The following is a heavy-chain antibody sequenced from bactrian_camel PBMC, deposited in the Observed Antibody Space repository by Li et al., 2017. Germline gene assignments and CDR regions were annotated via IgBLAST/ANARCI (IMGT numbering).Heavy chain of an antibody. Sequence: VQLVESGGGLVQPGGSLRLSCAAIGFTFSIYAMSWVRQAPGKGLEWVSAINSGGGSTYYADSVKGRFTISRDNAKNTVYLQMNSLKSEDTALYYCATVGTVVADFAYWGQGTQVTVS. D-gene: IGHD6*01. J-gene: IGHJ6*01. CDR2: INSGGGST. V-gene: IGHV3S40*01. CDR3: ATVGTVVADFAY. CDR1: GFTFSIYA.